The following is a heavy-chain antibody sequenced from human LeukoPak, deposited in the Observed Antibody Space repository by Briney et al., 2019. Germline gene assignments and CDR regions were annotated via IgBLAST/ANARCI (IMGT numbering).Heavy chain of an antibody. D-gene: IGHD2-2*01. J-gene: IGHJ4*02. Sequence: ASVKVSCKASGYTFTGYYMHWVRQAPGQGLEWMGWINPNSGGTNYAQKFQDRVTMTRDTSISTASMELSRLRSDDTAVYYCATGYCSSTSCSYYFDYWGQGTLVTVSS. CDR1: GYTFTGYY. V-gene: IGHV1-2*02. CDR3: ATGYCSSTSCSYYFDY. CDR2: INPNSGGT.